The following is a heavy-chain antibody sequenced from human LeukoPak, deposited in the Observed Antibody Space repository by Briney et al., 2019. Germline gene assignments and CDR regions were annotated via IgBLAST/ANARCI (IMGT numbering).Heavy chain of an antibody. CDR1: XXXYX. D-gene: IGHD5-18*01. CDR3: ARGGHTAMVPFDY. Sequence: XXXYXXXWXXQPPGKGLEWTGEINHSGSTNYNPSLKRRVTISVDTSNNQFSLKLSSVTAADTAVYYCARGGHTAMVPFDYWGXXT. J-gene: IGHJ4*01. CDR2: INHSGST. V-gene: IGHV4-34*01.